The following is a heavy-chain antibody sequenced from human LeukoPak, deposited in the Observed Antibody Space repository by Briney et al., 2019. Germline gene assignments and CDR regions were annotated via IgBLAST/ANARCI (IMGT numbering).Heavy chain of an antibody. CDR1: GFTFGSNY. Sequence: PGGSLRLSCAASGFTFGSNYMSWVRQAPGKGLEWVSVIYSGGSTYYADSVKGRFTISRDNSKNTLYLQMNSLRAEDTAVYYCAREGGYLSPDGMDVWGQGTTVTVSS. V-gene: IGHV3-53*01. J-gene: IGHJ6*02. CDR3: AREGGYLSPDGMDV. D-gene: IGHD5-12*01. CDR2: IYSGGST.